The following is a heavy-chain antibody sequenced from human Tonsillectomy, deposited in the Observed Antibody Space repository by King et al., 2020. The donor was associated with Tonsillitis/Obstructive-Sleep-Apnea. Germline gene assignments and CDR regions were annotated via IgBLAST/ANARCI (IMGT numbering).Heavy chain of an antibody. CDR3: ARGIVAAASFAMDV. J-gene: IGHJ6*02. V-gene: IGHV4-31*03. CDR2: IYHTGNT. D-gene: IGHD2-2*01. Sequence: QLQESGPRLVQPSQTLSLACTVSGGSISSGTYYWTWIRHHPGKGLQWIGYIYHTGNTYCNPSLESRLTILVDTSKNQFSLNLSSVTAADTAVYYCARGIVAAASFAMDVWGQGTTVTVS. CDR1: GGSISSGTYY.